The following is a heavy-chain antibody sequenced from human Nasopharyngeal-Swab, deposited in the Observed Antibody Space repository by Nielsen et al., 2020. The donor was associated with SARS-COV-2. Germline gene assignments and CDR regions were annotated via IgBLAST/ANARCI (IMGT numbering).Heavy chain of an antibody. V-gene: IGHV3-30*18. J-gene: IGHJ1*01. CDR2: ISYDGSNK. D-gene: IGHD3-9*01. CDR3: AKASIRYFDWLSGH. CDR1: GFTFSSYG. Sequence: GESLKISCAASGFTFSSYGMHWVRQAPGKGLEWVAVISYDGSNKYYADSVKGRFTISRDNSKNTLYLQMNSLRAEDTAVYYCAKASIRYFDWLSGHWGQGTLVTVSS.